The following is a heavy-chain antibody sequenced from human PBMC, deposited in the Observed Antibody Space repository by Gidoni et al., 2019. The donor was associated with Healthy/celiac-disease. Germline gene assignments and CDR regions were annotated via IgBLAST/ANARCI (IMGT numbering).Heavy chain of an antibody. V-gene: IGHV3-23*01. CDR3: AKGEAYCGGDCYAGNFDY. CDR1: GFPFSSYA. Sequence: EVQLLESGGGLVQPGGSLRLSCAASGFPFSSYAMSWVRQAPGKGLEWVSAISGSGGSTYYADSVKGRFTISRDNSKNTLYLQMNSLRAEDTAVYYCAKGEAYCGGDCYAGNFDYWGQGTLVTVSS. J-gene: IGHJ4*02. CDR2: ISGSGGST. D-gene: IGHD2-21*02.